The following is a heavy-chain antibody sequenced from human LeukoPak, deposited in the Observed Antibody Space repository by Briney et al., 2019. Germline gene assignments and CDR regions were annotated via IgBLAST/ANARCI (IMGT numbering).Heavy chain of an antibody. Sequence: GGSLRLSCAASGFIFSNYNMDWVRQAPGKGLEWVSSISSTSIYTYYADSLKGRFTISRDNAKNSLYLQMNSLRAEDTAVYYCARVYSPMVRESSGFDYWGQGALVTVSS. CDR1: GFIFSNYN. D-gene: IGHD3-10*01. CDR2: ISSTSIYT. J-gene: IGHJ4*02. CDR3: ARVYSPMVRESSGFDY. V-gene: IGHV3-21*01.